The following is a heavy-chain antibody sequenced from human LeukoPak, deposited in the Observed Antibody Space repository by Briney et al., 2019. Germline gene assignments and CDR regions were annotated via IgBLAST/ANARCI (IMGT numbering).Heavy chain of an antibody. CDR2: IYYSGST. V-gene: IGHV4-59*01. CDR1: GGSISSYY. J-gene: IGHJ5*02. Sequence: PSETLSLTCTVSGGSISSYYWSWIRQPPGKGLEWIGYIYYSGSTNYNPSLKSRVTISVDTSKNQFSPKLSSVTAADTAVYYCARVMAPYRGFDPWGQGTLVTVSS. D-gene: IGHD1-26*01. CDR3: ARVMAPYRGFDP.